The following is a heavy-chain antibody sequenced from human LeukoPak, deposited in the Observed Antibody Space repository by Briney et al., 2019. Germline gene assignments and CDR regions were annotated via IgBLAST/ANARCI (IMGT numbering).Heavy chain of an antibody. CDR1: GYTFTRYY. CDR2: INPSGDGT. CDR3: ARGRGYSSGWSGGYFDY. Sequence: ASVKVSCKSSGYTFTRYYMHWVRQAPGQGLDWMGVINPSGDGTSYAQKFQGRVTMTRDTSTSTVYMELSSLRAEDTAVYYCARGRGYSSGWSGGYFDYWGQGTLVTVSS. V-gene: IGHV1-46*01. D-gene: IGHD6-13*01. J-gene: IGHJ4*02.